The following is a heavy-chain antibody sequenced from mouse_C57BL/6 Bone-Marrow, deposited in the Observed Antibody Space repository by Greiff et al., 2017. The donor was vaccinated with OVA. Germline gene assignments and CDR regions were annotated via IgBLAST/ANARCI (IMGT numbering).Heavy chain of an antibody. CDR1: GYTFTSYG. CDR3: ARSAYYSNLYAMDY. V-gene: IGHV1-81*01. CDR2: IYPRSGNT. D-gene: IGHD2-5*01. J-gene: IGHJ4*01. Sequence: QVHVKQSGAELARPGASVKLSCKASGYTFTSYGISWVKQRTGQGLEWIGEIYPRSGNTYYNEKFKGKATLTADKSSSTAYMELRSLTSEDSAVYFCARSAYYSNLYAMDYWGQGTSVTVSS.